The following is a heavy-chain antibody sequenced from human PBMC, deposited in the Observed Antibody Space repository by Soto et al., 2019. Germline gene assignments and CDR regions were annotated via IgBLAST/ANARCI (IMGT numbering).Heavy chain of an antibody. CDR2: ISYDGSNK. CDR1: GFTFSSYA. Sequence: HPAGSLRLSCAASGFTFSSYAMHWVRQAPNKGLEWVAVISYDGSNKYYADSVKGRFTISRDNSKNTLYLQMNSLRAEDTAVYYCARDQGIVVVTDSDGMDVWGQGITVTVSS. CDR3: ARDQGIVVVTDSDGMDV. J-gene: IGHJ6*02. D-gene: IGHD2-21*02. V-gene: IGHV3-30-3*01.